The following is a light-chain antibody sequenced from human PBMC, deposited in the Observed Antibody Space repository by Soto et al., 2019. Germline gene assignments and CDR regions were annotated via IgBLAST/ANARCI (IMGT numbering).Light chain of an antibody. Sequence: EIVMTQSPATLSVSPGERATLYCRASQSVSSNLAWYQQKPGQAPRLLIYGASTRATGLPARFSGSGSGTEFTLTISSLQSEDFAVYYCQQRNVWPPVTFGQGTRLE. CDR1: QSVSSN. CDR2: GAS. V-gene: IGKV3-15*01. J-gene: IGKJ5*01. CDR3: QQRNVWPPVT.